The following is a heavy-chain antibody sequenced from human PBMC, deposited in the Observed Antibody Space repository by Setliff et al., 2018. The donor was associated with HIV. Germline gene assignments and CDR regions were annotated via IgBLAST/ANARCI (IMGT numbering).Heavy chain of an antibody. J-gene: IGHJ5*02. CDR2: IYYSGST. CDR3: AKEDPYYYETPEGFDP. CDR1: GGSISTSSYY. D-gene: IGHD3-22*01. Sequence: PSETLSLTCNVSGGSISTSSYYWGWIRQLPGKGLEWIGSIYYSGSTYYNPSLKSRVTISVDTSKNQFSLKLSSVTSADTAMYYCAKEDPYYYETPEGFDPWGQGTPVTVSS. V-gene: IGHV4-39*07.